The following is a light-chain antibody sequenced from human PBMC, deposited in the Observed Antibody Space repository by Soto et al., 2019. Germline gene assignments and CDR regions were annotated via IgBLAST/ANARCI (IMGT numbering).Light chain of an antibody. CDR3: RQYGSSPGT. Sequence: EIVLTQSPGTLSLSPGERATLSCRASQSVSSSYLAWYQQKPGQAPRLLIYGASSRATGIPDRFSGSGSGTDFTLTISRLGPEDFAVYYCRQYGSSPGTFGQGTRVDIK. V-gene: IGKV3-20*01. J-gene: IGKJ1*01. CDR1: QSVSSSY. CDR2: GAS.